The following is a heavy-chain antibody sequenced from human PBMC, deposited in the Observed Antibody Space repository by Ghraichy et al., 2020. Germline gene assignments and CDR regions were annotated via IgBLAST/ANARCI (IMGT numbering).Heavy chain of an antibody. D-gene: IGHD3-22*01. CDR1: RFMFSDYW. CDR2: INGDGSIT. V-gene: IGHV3-74*01. Sequence: GGSLRLSCAASRFMFSDYWMHWVRQAPGKGLEWVARINGDGSITTYADSVKGRFTISRDNAKLTLYLQMNILRAEDTAVYYCAKDGDGYYYDSSGYFDDWGQGTLVTVSS. CDR3: AKDGDGYYYDSSGYFDD. J-gene: IGHJ4*02.